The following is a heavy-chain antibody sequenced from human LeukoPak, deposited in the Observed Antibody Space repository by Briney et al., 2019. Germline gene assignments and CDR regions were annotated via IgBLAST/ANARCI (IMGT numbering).Heavy chain of an antibody. V-gene: IGHV4-4*07. CDR1: GGSISSYY. CDR2: IYTSGST. J-gene: IGHJ4*02. D-gene: IGHD5-12*01. Sequence: SETLSLTCTVSGGSISSYYWSWIRQPAGKGLEWIGRIYTSGSTNYNPSLKSRVTISVDTSKNQFSLKLNSVTAADTAVYYCASGGKVRGYSGYDLDYWGQGTLVTVSS. CDR3: ASGGKVRGYSGYDLDY.